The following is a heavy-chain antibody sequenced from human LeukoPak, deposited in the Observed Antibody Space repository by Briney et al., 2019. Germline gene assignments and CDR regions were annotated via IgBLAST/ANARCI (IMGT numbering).Heavy chain of an antibody. CDR2: IYYSGST. CDR1: GGSISSSSYY. J-gene: IGHJ6*03. V-gene: IGHV4-61*05. Sequence: SETLSLTCTVSGGSISSSSYYWGWIRQPPGTGLEWIGYIYYSGSTNYNPSLKSRVTISVDTSKNQFSLKLSSVTAADTAVYYCARGVYGSGSYYFTGPHYYYYYMDVWGKGTTVTISS. D-gene: IGHD3-10*01. CDR3: ARGVYGSGSYYFTGPHYYYYYMDV.